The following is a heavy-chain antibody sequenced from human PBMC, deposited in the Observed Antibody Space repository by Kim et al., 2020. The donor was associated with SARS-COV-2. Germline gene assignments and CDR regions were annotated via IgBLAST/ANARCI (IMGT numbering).Heavy chain of an antibody. CDR3: ARDGTASTAVQAFDI. J-gene: IGHJ3*02. CDR2: IIPIFGTA. V-gene: IGHV1-69*13. CDR1: GGTFSSYA. Sequence: SVKVSCKASGGTFSSYAISWVRQAPGQGLEWMGGIIPIFGTANYAQKFQGRVTITADESTSTAYMELSSLRSEDTAVYYCARDGTASTAVQAFDIWGQGTMVTVSS. D-gene: IGHD4-17*01.